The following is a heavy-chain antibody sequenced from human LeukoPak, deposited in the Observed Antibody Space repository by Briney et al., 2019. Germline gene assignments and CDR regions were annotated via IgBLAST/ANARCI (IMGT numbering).Heavy chain of an antibody. V-gene: IGHV3-23*01. Sequence: GESLRLSCTASGFTFNSYTMSWVRQAPGRGMEWISAIVGRGDVTDHADSVKGRFTVSRDNSRNTLYLRMNSLRVEDTAVYYCAKGAVAGTRLLAFDIWGQGTMVTVSS. CDR2: IVGRGDVT. CDR3: AKGAVAGTRLLAFDI. CDR1: GFTFNSYT. J-gene: IGHJ3*02. D-gene: IGHD6-19*01.